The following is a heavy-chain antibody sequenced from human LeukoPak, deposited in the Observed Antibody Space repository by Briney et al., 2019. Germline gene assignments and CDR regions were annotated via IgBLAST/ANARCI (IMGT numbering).Heavy chain of an antibody. D-gene: IGHD6-25*01. V-gene: IGHV4-39*01. Sequence: SETLSLTCTVSGGSISSSGDYWGWIRQPPGKGLEWIGSIYISGHTYHNPSLKSRVAISADTSKNQFFLKLSSVTAADTAVYYCTRLIPEWGLYQRRWFDPWGQGTLVTVSS. CDR3: TRLIPEWGLYQRRWFDP. CDR1: GGSISSSGDY. J-gene: IGHJ5*02. CDR2: IYISGHT.